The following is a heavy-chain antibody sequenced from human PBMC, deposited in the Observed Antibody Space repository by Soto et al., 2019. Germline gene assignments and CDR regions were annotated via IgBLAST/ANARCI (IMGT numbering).Heavy chain of an antibody. CDR2: TYYRSKWYY. Sequence: PLQTLSLTCVITGDSVSSNSAGWSWVRQSPSRGLEWLGRTYYRSKWYYEYAVSVRGRITINPDTSKNHFSLQLNSVTPDDTAVYYCARGVAGTGFDLWGQGTLVTVSS. CDR1: GDSVSSNSAG. CDR3: ARGVAGTGFDL. V-gene: IGHV6-1*01. D-gene: IGHD6-19*01. J-gene: IGHJ4*02.